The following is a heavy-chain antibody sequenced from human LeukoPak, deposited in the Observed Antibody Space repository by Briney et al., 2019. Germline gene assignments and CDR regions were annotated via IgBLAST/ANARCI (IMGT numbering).Heavy chain of an antibody. CDR1: VYSISSGYY. CDR3: ARVNIVVPAARSLDP. D-gene: IGHD2-2*01. V-gene: IGHV4-38-2*02. Sequence: SETLSLTCTVSVYSISSGYYWGWIRQPPGKGLEWIGSIYHSGSTYYNPSLKSRVTISVDTSKNQFSLKLSSVTAADTAVYYCARVNIVVPAARSLDPWGQGTLVTVSS. CDR2: IYHSGST. J-gene: IGHJ5*02.